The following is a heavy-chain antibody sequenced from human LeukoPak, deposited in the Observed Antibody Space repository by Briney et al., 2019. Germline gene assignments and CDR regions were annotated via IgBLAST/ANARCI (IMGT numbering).Heavy chain of an antibody. V-gene: IGHV4-61*02. CDR3: ARGRVDSSGFK. D-gene: IGHD3-22*01. Sequence: SETLSLTCTVSGGSISSGSYYWSWIRQPAGKGLEWIGRIYTSGSTNYNPSLKSRVTISVDTSKNQFSLKLSSVTAADTAVYYCARGRVDSSGFKWGQGTLVTVSS. J-gene: IGHJ4*02. CDR2: IYTSGST. CDR1: GGSISSGSYY.